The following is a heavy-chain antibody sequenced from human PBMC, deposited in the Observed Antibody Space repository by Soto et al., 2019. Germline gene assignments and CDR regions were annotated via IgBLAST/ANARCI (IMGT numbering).Heavy chain of an antibody. D-gene: IGHD3-22*01. Sequence: ASVKVSCKASGYTFTIYAMHWVLQSALQRREWMGWINAGNGNTKYSQKFQGRVTITRDTSASTAYMELSSLRSEDTAVYYCARVGFADYYDSSGYYSPWGQGTLVTVS. V-gene: IGHV1-3*01. CDR2: INAGNGNT. CDR3: ARVGFADYYDSSGYYSP. J-gene: IGHJ4*02. CDR1: GYTFTIYA.